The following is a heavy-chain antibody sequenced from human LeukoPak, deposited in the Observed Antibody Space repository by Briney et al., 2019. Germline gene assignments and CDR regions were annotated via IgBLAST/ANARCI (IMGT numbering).Heavy chain of an antibody. V-gene: IGHV4-34*01. CDR1: GGSFSGYY. J-gene: IGHJ4*02. CDR3: AGPGYSSGWYPFHY. CDR2: INHSGST. Sequence: SETLSLTCAVYGGSFSGYYWSWIRQPPGKGLEWIGEINHSGSTNYNPSLKSRVTISVDTSKNQFSLKPSSVTAADTAVYYCAGPGYSSGWYPFHYWGQGTLVTVSS. D-gene: IGHD6-19*01.